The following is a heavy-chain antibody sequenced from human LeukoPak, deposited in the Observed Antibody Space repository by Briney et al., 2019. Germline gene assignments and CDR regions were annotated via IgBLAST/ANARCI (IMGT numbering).Heavy chain of an antibody. CDR1: GYTFTGYY. D-gene: IGHD6-19*01. J-gene: IGHJ4*02. Sequence: ASVTLSCKASGYTFTGYYMHLVRQGPGQGLEWMGWIDPNSGGTNYAQKFQGRVTMTRDASISTAYMELSRLRSDDTAVYYCASTYEYSSGWEPFDYWGQGTPVTVSS. CDR2: IDPNSGGT. V-gene: IGHV1-2*02. CDR3: ASTYEYSSGWEPFDY.